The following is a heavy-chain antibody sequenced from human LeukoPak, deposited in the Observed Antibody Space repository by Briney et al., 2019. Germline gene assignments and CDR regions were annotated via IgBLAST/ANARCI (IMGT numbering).Heavy chain of an antibody. D-gene: IGHD1-1*01. CDR1: GFTFSSYA. CDR2: ITSSSNI. CDR3: ARDDVAWNDVHWFDP. J-gene: IGHJ5*02. Sequence: GGSLRLSCEASGFTFSSYAMAWVRQAPGKGLEWLSYITSSSNINYADSVKGRFTISRDNAKNSLYLQMNSLRDEDTAVYYCARDDVAWNDVHWFDPWGQGTLVTVSS. V-gene: IGHV3-48*02.